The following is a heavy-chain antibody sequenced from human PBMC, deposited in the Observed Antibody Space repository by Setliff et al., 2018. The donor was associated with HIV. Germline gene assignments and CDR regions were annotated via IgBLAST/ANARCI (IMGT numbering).Heavy chain of an antibody. D-gene: IGHD6-19*01. V-gene: IGHV5-51*01. CDR2: IWPDDSDT. Sequence: PGESLKISCKTSGYIFSNYWVGWVRQMPGNGLEWMGLIWPDDSDTRYSPSFQGQVTISADKSISTAYLQWSSLKASDTAMYYCARHSSSGWYSDHDAFDIWGQGTMVTVSS. CDR1: GYIFSNYW. J-gene: IGHJ3*02. CDR3: ARHSSSGWYSDHDAFDI.